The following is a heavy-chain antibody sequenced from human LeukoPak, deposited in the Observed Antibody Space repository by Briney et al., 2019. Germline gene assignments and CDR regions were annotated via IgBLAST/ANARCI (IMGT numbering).Heavy chain of an antibody. D-gene: IGHD4-23*01. CDR1: GFTFSDYA. J-gene: IGHJ4*02. V-gene: IGHV3-11*04. Sequence: TGGSLRLSCAASGFTFSDYALGWVRQAPGKGLEWVSYISSSGSTIYYADSVKGRFTISRDNAKNPLYLQMNSLRAEDTAVYYCARGDTAVGGFDYWGQGTLVTVSS. CDR3: ARGDTAVGGFDY. CDR2: ISSSGSTI.